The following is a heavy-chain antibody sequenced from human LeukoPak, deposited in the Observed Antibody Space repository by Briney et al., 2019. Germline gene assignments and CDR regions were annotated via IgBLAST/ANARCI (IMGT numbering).Heavy chain of an antibody. CDR1: GYTFTSYD. Sequence: ASVTVSCKASGYTFTSYDINWVRQASGQGLEWMGWIKPNSGNTGFTHKFQGRVTVTRSTSISTAYMELSSLTSDDTAVYYCARTSTGTRGGYDVWGQGTLVTVTS. CDR3: ARTSTGTRGGYDV. CDR2: IKPNSGNT. J-gene: IGHJ4*02. V-gene: IGHV1-8*01. D-gene: IGHD1-1*01.